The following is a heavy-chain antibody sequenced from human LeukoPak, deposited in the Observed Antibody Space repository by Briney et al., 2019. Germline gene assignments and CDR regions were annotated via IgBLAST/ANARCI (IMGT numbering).Heavy chain of an antibody. J-gene: IGHJ3*02. Sequence: SETLSLTCTVSGGSTSSYYWSWIRQPPGKGLEWIGYIYYSGSTNYNPSLKSRVTISVDTSKNQFSLKLSSVTAADTAVYYCARDSTYYYDSSGYYLHAFDIWGQGTMVTVSS. CDR1: GGSTSSYY. D-gene: IGHD3-22*01. V-gene: IGHV4-59*01. CDR2: IYYSGST. CDR3: ARDSTYYYDSSGYYLHAFDI.